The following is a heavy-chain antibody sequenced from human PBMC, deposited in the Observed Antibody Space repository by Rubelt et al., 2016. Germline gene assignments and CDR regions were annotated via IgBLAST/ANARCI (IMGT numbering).Heavy chain of an antibody. CDR2: INAGNGNT. V-gene: IGHV1-3*01. J-gene: IGHJ2*01. CDR1: GYTFTRYA. D-gene: IGHD5-18*01. CDR3: ARSKDTAMVTDADWYFDL. Sequence: QVQLVQSGAAVKKPGASVQVSCKASGYTFTRYAMHWVRQAPGPRLEWMGWINAGNGNTKYSQKFQGRVTITRETSASTAYMERSSLRSEDTAVYYCARSKDTAMVTDADWYFDLWGRGTLVTVSS.